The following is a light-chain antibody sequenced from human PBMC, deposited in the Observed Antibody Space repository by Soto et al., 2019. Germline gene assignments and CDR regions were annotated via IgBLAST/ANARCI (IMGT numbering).Light chain of an antibody. V-gene: IGKV3-20*01. CDR3: QQYGSSPLT. J-gene: IGKJ5*01. CDR1: QRVSSSY. CDR2: GTS. Sequence: EIVLTQSPATLSLSPGESATLSCRTSQRVSSSYLAWYQQKPGQAPRLLIYGTSNRATGIPDRFSGSGSGTDFTLTISRLELVDFAVYYCQQYGSSPLTFGQGTRLEIK.